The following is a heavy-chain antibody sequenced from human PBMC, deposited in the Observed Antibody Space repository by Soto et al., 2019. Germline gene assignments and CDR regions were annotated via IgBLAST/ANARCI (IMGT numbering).Heavy chain of an antibody. J-gene: IGHJ6*04. Sequence: EVQMEQSGAELKKPGDSLKISCKGSGYRFTTYWIGWVRQLPGKGLEWMGVMFPGDSDTRYSPSFQGQVTMSADPSTTTAYLEWSSITAADSAMYYCARVPESSLGTMDVWGKGTTVTVSS. CDR1: GYRFTTYW. CDR2: MFPGDSDT. D-gene: IGHD6-19*01. V-gene: IGHV5-51*01. CDR3: ARVPESSLGTMDV.